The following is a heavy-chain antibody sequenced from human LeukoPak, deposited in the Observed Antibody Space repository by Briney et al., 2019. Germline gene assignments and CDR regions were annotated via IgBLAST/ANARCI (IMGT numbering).Heavy chain of an antibody. Sequence: SETLSLTCTVSGGSISSGSYYWSWIRQPAGKGLEWIGRIYTSGSTNYNPSLKSRVIISVDTSKNQFSLELSSVTAADLAVYYCARVGYFPDYYMDVWGKGTTVTVSS. V-gene: IGHV4-61*02. CDR3: ARVGYFPDYYMDV. CDR1: GGSISSGSYY. CDR2: IYTSGST. J-gene: IGHJ6*03. D-gene: IGHD2-21*01.